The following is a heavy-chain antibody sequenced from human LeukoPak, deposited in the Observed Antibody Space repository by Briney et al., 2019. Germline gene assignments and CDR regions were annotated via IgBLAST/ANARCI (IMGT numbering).Heavy chain of an antibody. J-gene: IGHJ4*02. Sequence: KPSETLSLTCAVYGGSFSGYYWSWIRQPPGKGLEWIGEINHSGSTNYNPSLKSRVTISVDTSKNQFSLKLSSVTAADTAVYYCARKRELDYWGQGTLVTASS. CDR1: GGSFSGYY. CDR2: INHSGST. D-gene: IGHD1-26*01. V-gene: IGHV4-34*01. CDR3: ARKRELDY.